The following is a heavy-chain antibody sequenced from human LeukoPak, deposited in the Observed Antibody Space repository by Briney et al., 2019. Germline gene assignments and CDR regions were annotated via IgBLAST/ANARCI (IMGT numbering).Heavy chain of an antibody. J-gene: IGHJ4*02. V-gene: IGHV4-34*01. Sequence: PSETLSLTCAVYGGSFSGYYWSWIRQPPGKGLEWIGEINRSGSTNYNPSLKSRVTISVDTSKNQFSLKLSSVTAADTAVYYCARGSSTGSYFDYWGQGTLVTVSS. CDR1: GGSFSGYY. CDR2: INRSGST. CDR3: ARGSSTGSYFDY. D-gene: IGHD4-17*01.